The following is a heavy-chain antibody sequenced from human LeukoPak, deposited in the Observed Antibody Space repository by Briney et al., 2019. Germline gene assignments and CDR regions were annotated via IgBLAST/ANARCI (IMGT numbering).Heavy chain of an antibody. V-gene: IGHV4-61*01. J-gene: IGHJ4*02. CDR3: ASRRYSYGFDY. CDR1: GGSVSSGSYY. CDR2: IYYSGST. Sequence: PSETLSLTCTVSGGSVSSGSYYWSWIRQPPGKGLEWIGYIYYSGSTNYNPSLKSRVTISVDTSKNQFSLKLSSVTAADTAVYYCASRRYSYGFDYWGQGTLVTVSS. D-gene: IGHD5-18*01.